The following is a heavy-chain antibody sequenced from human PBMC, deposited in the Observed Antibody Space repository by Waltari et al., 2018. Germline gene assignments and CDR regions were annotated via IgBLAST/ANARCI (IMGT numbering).Heavy chain of an antibody. D-gene: IGHD2-2*01. CDR1: GGSISSSSYY. CDR2: IYTSGST. J-gene: IGHJ3*02. Sequence: QLQLQESGPGLVKPSETLSLTCTVSGGSISSSSYYWSWIRQPAGKGLEWIGRIYTSGSTNYNPSLKSRVTMSVDTSKNQFSLKLSSVTAADTAVYYCARSYQLLYAFDIWGQGTMVTVSS. V-gene: IGHV4-61*02. CDR3: ARSYQLLYAFDI.